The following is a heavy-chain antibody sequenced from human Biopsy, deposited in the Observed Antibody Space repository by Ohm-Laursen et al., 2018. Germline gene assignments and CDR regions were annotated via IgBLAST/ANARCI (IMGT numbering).Heavy chain of an antibody. D-gene: IGHD1-1*01. V-gene: IGHV3-9*01. CDR3: AKDVRVKVQLDGLDV. J-gene: IGHJ6*02. CDR1: GFTFDDYA. CDR2: ISWHSGSR. Sequence: SLRLSCAASGFTFDDYAMHWVRQAPGKGLEWVSGISWHSGSRGYADSVKGRFTISRDNAKKLLYLQMNSPRAEDTALYYCAKDVRVKVQLDGLDVWGQGTTVTVSS.